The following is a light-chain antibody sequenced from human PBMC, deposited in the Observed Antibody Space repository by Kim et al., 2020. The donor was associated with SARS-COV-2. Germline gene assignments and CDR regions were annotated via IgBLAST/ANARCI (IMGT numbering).Light chain of an antibody. CDR3: CSYAGNYV. Sequence: QSALTQPRSVSGSPGQSVTIPCTGTSSDVGGYNYVSWYQQHPGKAPKLMIYDVSKRPSGVPDRFSGSKSGNTASLTISGLQAEDEADYYCCSYAGNYVFGTGTKVTVL. V-gene: IGLV2-11*01. J-gene: IGLJ1*01. CDR1: SSDVGGYNY. CDR2: DVS.